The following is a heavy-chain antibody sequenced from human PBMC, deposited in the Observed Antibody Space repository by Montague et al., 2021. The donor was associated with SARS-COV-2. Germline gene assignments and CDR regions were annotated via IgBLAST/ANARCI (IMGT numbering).Heavy chain of an antibody. V-gene: IGHV4-59*01. CDR2: LYSNGVS. J-gene: IGHJ4*02. D-gene: IGHD3-22*01. CDR1: GDSITNYY. CDR3: ARGRDGYYHRSALFDY. Sequence: SETLSLTCNVSGDSITNYYWSWIRQPPGKGLEWIGFLYSNGVSKYNPSLNRRVTMSIDTAKSHLSLKLTSVTAADTAVYYCARGRDGYYHRSALFDYWGQGTLVTVSS.